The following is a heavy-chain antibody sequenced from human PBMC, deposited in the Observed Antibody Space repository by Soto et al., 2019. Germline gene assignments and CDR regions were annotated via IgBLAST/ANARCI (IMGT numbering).Heavy chain of an antibody. CDR2: IIPIFGTA. V-gene: IGHV1-69*01. Sequence: QVQLVQSGAEVKKPGSSVKVSCKASGGTFSSYAISWVRQAPGQGLAWMGGIIPIFGTANYAQKFQGRVTITADESTSTDYMELSSLRSEDTAVYYCARAADSTPYYGMDVWGQGTTVTVSS. CDR1: GGTFSSYA. CDR3: ARAADSTPYYGMDV. J-gene: IGHJ6*02.